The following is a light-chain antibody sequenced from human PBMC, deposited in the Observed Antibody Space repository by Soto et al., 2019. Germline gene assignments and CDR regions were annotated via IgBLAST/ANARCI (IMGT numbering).Light chain of an antibody. CDR1: SSDVGGYDY. CDR3: ISYASINTYV. CDR2: NDT. J-gene: IGLJ1*01. Sequence: QSVLTQPASVSGSPGQSITISCTGTSSDVGGYDYVSWYQQHPGKAPKLMIYNDTNRPSGVSNRFSGPKSGNTASLTISGFQAEDEADYYCISYASINTYVFGPGTKVTVL. V-gene: IGLV2-14*01.